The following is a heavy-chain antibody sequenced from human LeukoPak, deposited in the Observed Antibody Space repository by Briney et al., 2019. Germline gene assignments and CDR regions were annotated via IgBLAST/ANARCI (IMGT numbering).Heavy chain of an antibody. CDR3: AREITVAYDY. Sequence: QPGRSLRLSCAASGFTFSSYAMHWVRQAPGKGLEWVAVISYDGSNKYYADSVKGRFTISRDNSKNTLYLQMNSLRAEDTAVYYCAREITVAYDYWGQGTLVTVSS. CDR2: ISYDGSNK. CDR1: GFTFSSYA. J-gene: IGHJ4*02. V-gene: IGHV3-30*04. D-gene: IGHD4-23*01.